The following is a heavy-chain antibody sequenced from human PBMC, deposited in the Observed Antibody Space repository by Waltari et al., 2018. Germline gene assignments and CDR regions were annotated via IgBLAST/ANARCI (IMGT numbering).Heavy chain of an antibody. Sequence: QVQLQQWGAGLLKPSETLSLTCAVYGGSFSGYYWSWIRQPPGRGLEWIWEINLEGNTNYNPSLKSRVTISVDTSKNQVSLKLSSVTAADTAVYYCASLTPPYYYESSGYYTDYWGQGTLVTVSS. J-gene: IGHJ4*02. CDR1: GGSFSGYY. V-gene: IGHV4-34*01. CDR2: INLEGNT. CDR3: ASLTPPYYYESSGYYTDY. D-gene: IGHD3-22*01.